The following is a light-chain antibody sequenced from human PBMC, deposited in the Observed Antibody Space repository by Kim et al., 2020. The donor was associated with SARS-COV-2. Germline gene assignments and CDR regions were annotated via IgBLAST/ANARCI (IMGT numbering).Light chain of an antibody. Sequence: SVAPVERATLCCSASQSVGKSLAWYQQIRGRAPRLLMYGAFTRATGVPARFSGSGSGTDFTLTISSLQSEDFAVYFCQQYSKWPYTFGKGTKLEI. J-gene: IGKJ2*01. CDR1: QSVGKS. CDR2: GAF. CDR3: QQYSKWPYT. V-gene: IGKV3-15*01.